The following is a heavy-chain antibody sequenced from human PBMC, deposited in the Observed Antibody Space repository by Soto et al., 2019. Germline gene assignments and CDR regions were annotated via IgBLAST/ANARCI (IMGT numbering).Heavy chain of an antibody. Sequence: SETLSLTCTVSGGSISSGGYYWSWIRQHPGKGLEWIGYIYYSGSTYYNPSLKSRVTISVDTSKNQFSLKLSSVTAADTAVYYCARVFYYYDSSGDPRNNWFDPWGQGTLVTAPQ. CDR3: ARVFYYYDSSGDPRNNWFDP. J-gene: IGHJ5*02. CDR2: IYYSGST. D-gene: IGHD3-22*01. V-gene: IGHV4-31*03. CDR1: GGSISSGGYY.